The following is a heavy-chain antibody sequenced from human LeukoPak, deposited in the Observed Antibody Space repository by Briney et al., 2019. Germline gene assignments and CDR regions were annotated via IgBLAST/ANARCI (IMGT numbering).Heavy chain of an antibody. CDR1: GYTLTELS. J-gene: IGHJ4*02. CDR3: ARGPPTTYFDWEFDY. CDR2: FDPEDGET. D-gene: IGHD3-9*01. V-gene: IGHV1-24*01. Sequence: ASVKVSCKVSGYTLTELSMHWVRQAPGKGLEWMGGFDPEDGETFYAQKFQGRVTMTEDTSTDTAYMELSSLRSEDTAVYYCARGPPTTYFDWEFDYWGQGTLVTVSS.